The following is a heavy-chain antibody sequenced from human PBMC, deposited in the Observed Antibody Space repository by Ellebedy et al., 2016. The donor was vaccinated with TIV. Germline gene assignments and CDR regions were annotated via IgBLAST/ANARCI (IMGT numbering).Heavy chain of an antibody. Sequence: AASVKVSCKTSGYTFTSYGISWVRQAPGQGLEWMGWISAYTGNTNYAQMLQGRVTMTTDTLTSTDYMELRSLRSDDTAVYYCARYCNSTTCSNWFAPWGQGTLVTVSS. D-gene: IGHD2-2*01. CDR2: ISAYTGNT. V-gene: IGHV1-18*04. J-gene: IGHJ5*02. CDR1: GYTFTSYG. CDR3: ARYCNSTTCSNWFAP.